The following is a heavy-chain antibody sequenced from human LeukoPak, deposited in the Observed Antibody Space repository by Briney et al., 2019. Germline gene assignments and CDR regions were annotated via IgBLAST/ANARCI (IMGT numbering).Heavy chain of an antibody. CDR3: ARVTGYYYESTGYYRHAFDI. Sequence: GASVSVSCEASGYTFTGYYMHWVRQAPGQGLEWMGWINPNSGGTNYAQQFQGRVTMTRDTSISTAYMELSRPRSDDTAVHYCARVTGYYYESTGYYRHAFDIWGQGTMVTVSS. J-gene: IGHJ3*02. V-gene: IGHV1-2*02. D-gene: IGHD3-22*01. CDR1: GYTFTGYY. CDR2: INPNSGGT.